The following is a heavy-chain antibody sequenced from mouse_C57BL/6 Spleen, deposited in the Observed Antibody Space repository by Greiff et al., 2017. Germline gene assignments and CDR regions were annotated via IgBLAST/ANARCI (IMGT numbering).Heavy chain of an antibody. Sequence: VKLQQPGAELVKPGASVKLSCKASGYTFTSYWMQWVKQRPGQGLEWIGEIDPSDSYTNYNQKFKGKATLTVDTSSSTAYMHLSSLTSEDSAVYYCARPDYYGSRGVDYWGQGTTLTVSS. V-gene: IGHV1-50*01. CDR1: GYTFTSYW. CDR2: IDPSDSYT. D-gene: IGHD1-1*01. J-gene: IGHJ2*01. CDR3: ARPDYYGSRGVDY.